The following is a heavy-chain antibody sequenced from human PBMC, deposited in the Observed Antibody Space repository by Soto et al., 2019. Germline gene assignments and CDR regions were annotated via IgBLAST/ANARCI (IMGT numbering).Heavy chain of an antibody. CDR1: GYTFTSYA. J-gene: IGHJ5*02. Sequence: QVQLVQSGAEVKKPGASVKVSRKASGYTFTSYAMHWVRQAPGQRLEWMGWINAGNGNTKYSQKFQGRVTITRDTAASKTYKQLSSRRSEDTAVYYCARDRGSKTYYDFWSGSRWFDPWGQGTLVTVSS. CDR2: INAGNGNT. D-gene: IGHD3-3*01. V-gene: IGHV1-3*01. CDR3: ARDRGSKTYYDFWSGSRWFDP.